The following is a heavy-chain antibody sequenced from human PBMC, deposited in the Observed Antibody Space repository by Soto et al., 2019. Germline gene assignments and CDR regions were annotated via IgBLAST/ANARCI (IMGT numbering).Heavy chain of an antibody. D-gene: IGHD6-6*01. CDR2: IYYSGST. CDR1: GGSISSGDYY. J-gene: IGHJ4*02. Sequence: NPSETLSLTCTVSGGSISSGDYYWSWIRQPPGKGLEWIGYIYYSGSTYYNPSLESRVTISVDTSKNQFSLKLSSVTAADTAVYYCARALDRQLVPFDYWGQGTLVTVSS. CDR3: ARALDRQLVPFDY. V-gene: IGHV4-30-4*01.